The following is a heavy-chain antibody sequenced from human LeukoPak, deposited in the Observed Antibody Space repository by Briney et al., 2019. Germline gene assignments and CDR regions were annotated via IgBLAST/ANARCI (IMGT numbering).Heavy chain of an antibody. D-gene: IGHD5-18*01. Sequence: GGSLRLSCAASGFTFSSYWMSWVRQAPGKGLEWVATIRQDGSQKYYVDSVKGRFTISRDNAKNSLYLQMNSLRAEDTAVYYCARVGQTWIQLWLRYYYYYMDVWGKGTTVTVSS. CDR2: IRQDGSQK. CDR3: ARVGQTWIQLWLRYYYYYMDV. CDR1: GFTFSSYW. V-gene: IGHV3-7*01. J-gene: IGHJ6*03.